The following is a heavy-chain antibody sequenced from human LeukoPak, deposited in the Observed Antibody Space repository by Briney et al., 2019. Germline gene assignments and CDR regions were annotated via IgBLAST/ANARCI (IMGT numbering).Heavy chain of an antibody. D-gene: IGHD3-16*01. V-gene: IGHV1-2*02. CDR2: INANSGGT. J-gene: IGHJ6*02. CDR1: GYTFTGYF. Sequence: ASVKVSCKASGYTFTGYFMHWVRQAPGQGLEWMGWINANSGGTSYAQKFQGRATMTRDTSISTAYLELSGLRSDDTAVYYCARGGVFQDLYSYYYGMDVWGQGTTVTISS. CDR3: ARGGVFQDLYSYYYGMDV.